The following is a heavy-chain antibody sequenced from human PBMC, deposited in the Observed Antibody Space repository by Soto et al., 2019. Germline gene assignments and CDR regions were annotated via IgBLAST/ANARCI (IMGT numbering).Heavy chain of an antibody. J-gene: IGHJ4*02. CDR1: GYTFTSYA. Sequence: ASVKVSCKASGYTFTSYAMHWVRQAPGQRLEWMGWINAGNGNTKYSQKFQGRVTITRDTSASTAYMELSSLRSGDTAVYYCARGIVLLGPFDYWGQGTLVTVSS. V-gene: IGHV1-3*01. D-gene: IGHD2-15*01. CDR3: ARGIVLLGPFDY. CDR2: INAGNGNT.